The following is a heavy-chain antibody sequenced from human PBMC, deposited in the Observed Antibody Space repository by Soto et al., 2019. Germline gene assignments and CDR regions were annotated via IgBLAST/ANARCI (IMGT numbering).Heavy chain of an antibody. V-gene: IGHV1-3*01. CDR3: ARPLTGGYSYGFDY. CDR1: GYTFTSYA. CDR2: INAGNGNT. J-gene: IGHJ4*02. D-gene: IGHD5-18*01. Sequence: QVQLVQSGAEVKKPGASVKVSCKASGYTFTSYAMHWVRQAPGQRLEWMGWINAGNGNTKYSQKFQGRVTITRDTSASTAYMELSSLRSEDTAVYYCARPLTGGYSYGFDYWGQGTLVTVSS.